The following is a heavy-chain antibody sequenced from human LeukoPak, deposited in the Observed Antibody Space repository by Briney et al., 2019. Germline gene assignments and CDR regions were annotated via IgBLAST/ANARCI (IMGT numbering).Heavy chain of an antibody. CDR3: AKDLIRDLWFGES. J-gene: IGHJ5*02. Sequence: HPGGSLRLSCAASGFTFSNYEMNWVRQAPGKGLEWVSYISSSGTTIYYADSVKGRFTISRDNFENTLYLQMNSLRPEDTAVYYCAKDLIRDLWFGESWGQGTLVTVSS. V-gene: IGHV3-48*03. CDR1: GFTFSNYE. CDR2: ISSSGTTI. D-gene: IGHD3-10*01.